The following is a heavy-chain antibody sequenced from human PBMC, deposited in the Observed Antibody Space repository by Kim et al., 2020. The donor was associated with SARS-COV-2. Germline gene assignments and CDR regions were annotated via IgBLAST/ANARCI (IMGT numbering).Heavy chain of an antibody. CDR1: GFTLDEYA. Sequence: GGSLRLSCAASGFTLDEYAMHWVRQAPGKCLEWVAGISGNSGAIGYGDSVRGRFTVSRDNAKNSLYLQMNSLRTDDTALYYCTKDRYCTSANCPLDYWGQGTLVTVSS. CDR2: ISGNSGAI. CDR3: TKDRYCTSANCPLDY. D-gene: IGHD2-2*01. J-gene: IGHJ4*02. V-gene: IGHV3-9*01.